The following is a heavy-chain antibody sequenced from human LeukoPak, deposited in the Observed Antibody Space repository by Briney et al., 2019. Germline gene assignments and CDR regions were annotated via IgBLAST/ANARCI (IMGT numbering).Heavy chain of an antibody. J-gene: IGHJ5*02. CDR2: IYYSGST. V-gene: IGHV4-59*08. CDR3: ARHSYSYGWINWFDP. CDR1: GGSISSYY. D-gene: IGHD5-18*01. Sequence: SETLSLTCTVSGGSISSYYWSWIRQPPGKGLEWIGYIYYSGSTNYNPSLKSRVTISVDTSKNQFSLKLSSVTAADTAVYYCARHSYSYGWINWFDPWGQGTLVTVSS.